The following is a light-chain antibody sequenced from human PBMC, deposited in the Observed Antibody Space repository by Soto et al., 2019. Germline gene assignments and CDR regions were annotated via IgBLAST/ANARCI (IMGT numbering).Light chain of an antibody. J-gene: IGLJ3*02. CDR2: DDS. Sequence: SYELTQPPSVSVAPGQTGRLTCGGNNIGSKSVHWYQQKPGQAPVLVVFDDSDRPSGIPERFSGSNSGNMATLTITRVEAGDEADFYCQVWDTSSDPPKWVFGGGTKLTVL. CDR1: NIGSKS. CDR3: QVWDTSSDPPKWV. V-gene: IGLV3-21*02.